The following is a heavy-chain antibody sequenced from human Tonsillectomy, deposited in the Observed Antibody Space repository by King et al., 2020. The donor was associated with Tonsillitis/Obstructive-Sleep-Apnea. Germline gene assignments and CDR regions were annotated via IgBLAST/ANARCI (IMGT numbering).Heavy chain of an antibody. CDR2: IFSNDEK. J-gene: IGHJ6*03. D-gene: IGHD3-16*02. CDR1: GFSLSNARMG. Sequence: TLKESGPVLVKPTETLTLTCTVSGFSLSNARMGVSWIRQPPGKALEWLAHIFSNDEKSYSTSLKIRLTTSKDTSKSQVVLTMTNVDPVDTATYYCARIGYDYIWGSYRYTDYYYYMDVWGKGTTVTVSS. CDR3: ARIGYDYIWGSYRYTDYYYYMDV. V-gene: IGHV2-26*01.